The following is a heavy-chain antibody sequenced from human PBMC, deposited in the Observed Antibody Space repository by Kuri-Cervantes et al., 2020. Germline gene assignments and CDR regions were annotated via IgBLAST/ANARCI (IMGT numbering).Heavy chain of an antibody. CDR1: GFTFSSYA. D-gene: IGHD2-15*01. V-gene: IGHV3-23*01. CDR3: ARDIQEVVVAATYYFDY. J-gene: IGHJ4*02. CDR2: ISGSGGST. Sequence: GESLKISCAASGFTFSSYAMSWVRQAPGKGLEWVSAISGSGGSTYYADSVKGRFTISRDNAKNSLYLQMNSLRDEDTAVYYCARDIQEVVVAATYYFDYWGQGTLVTVSS.